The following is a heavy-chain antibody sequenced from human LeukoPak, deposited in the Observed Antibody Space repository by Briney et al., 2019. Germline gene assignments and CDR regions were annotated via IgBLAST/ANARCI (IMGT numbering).Heavy chain of an antibody. CDR3: ARARSGLSGWFDP. J-gene: IGHJ5*02. Sequence: PSETLSLTCTVSGGSISSGNYYWSWIPQPAGKGLEWIGRIYTSGSTNYNHSLKSRVTISVDTSKNQFSLKLSSVTAADTAVYYCARARSGLSGWFDPWGQGTLVTVSS. V-gene: IGHV4-61*02. CDR1: GGSISSGNYY. CDR2: IYTSGST. D-gene: IGHD2-15*01.